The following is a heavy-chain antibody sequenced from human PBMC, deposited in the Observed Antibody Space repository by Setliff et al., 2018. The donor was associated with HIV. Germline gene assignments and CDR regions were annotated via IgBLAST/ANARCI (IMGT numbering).Heavy chain of an antibody. V-gene: IGHV1-8*02. J-gene: IGHJ6*02. CDR2: MNPNSGNT. D-gene: IGHD1-20*01. CDR3: SRFPVLGGMDV. Sequence: GASVKVSCKASGYTFTSYDINWVRQATGQGLEWMGWMNPNSGNTGYAQKFQGRVTMTRNTSISTAYMELSSLRSEDTAVYYFSRFPVLGGMDVWGQGTTVTVSS. CDR1: GYTFTSYD.